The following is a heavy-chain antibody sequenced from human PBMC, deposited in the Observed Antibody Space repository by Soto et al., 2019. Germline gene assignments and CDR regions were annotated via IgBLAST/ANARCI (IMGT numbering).Heavy chain of an antibody. CDR2: MNPNSGNI. CDR3: ARGRAYDYGDEGY. J-gene: IGHJ4*02. CDR1: GYTFTSYD. V-gene: IGHV1-8*01. D-gene: IGHD4-17*01. Sequence: QVQLVQSGAEVKKPGASVKVSCKASGYTFTSYDINWVRQATGQGLEWMGWMNPNSGNIGYAQKFQGRVTRTRNTSIDTAYMALSSLGSEDTAVYYGARGRAYDYGDEGYWGQGTLVTVYS.